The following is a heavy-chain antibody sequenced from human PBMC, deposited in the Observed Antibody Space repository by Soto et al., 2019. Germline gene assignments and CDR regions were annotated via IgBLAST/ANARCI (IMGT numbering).Heavy chain of an antibody. CDR2: ISGSGGST. CDR3: AKDPGGGVLLGFDI. Sequence: PGGSRRRSCAAAGFTFSSYAKSWVRQAPGKGLEWVSAISGSGGSTYYADSVKGRFTISRDNSKNTLYLQMNSLRAEDTAVYYCAKDPGGGVLLGFDICGQGTMVTVSS. CDR1: GFTFSSYA. V-gene: IGHV3-23*01. J-gene: IGHJ3*02. D-gene: IGHD1-1*01.